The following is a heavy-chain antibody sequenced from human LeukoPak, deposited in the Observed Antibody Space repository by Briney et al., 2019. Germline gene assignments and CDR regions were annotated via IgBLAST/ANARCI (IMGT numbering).Heavy chain of an antibody. Sequence: PGGSLRLSCAASGFSFSAYWMMWVRQAPGTGLEWVANINPAGSETYYVDPVKGRFSISRDNAKNLVYLQMNSLRAEDTAVYHCARFGYVAAVDVWGQGTPVTVSS. V-gene: IGHV3-7*01. CDR3: ARFGYVAAVDV. CDR1: GFSFSAYW. J-gene: IGHJ4*02. D-gene: IGHD2-15*01. CDR2: INPAGSET.